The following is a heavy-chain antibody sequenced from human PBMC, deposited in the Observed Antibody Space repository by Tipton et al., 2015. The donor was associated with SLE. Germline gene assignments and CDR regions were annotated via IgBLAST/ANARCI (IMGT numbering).Heavy chain of an antibody. CDR2: IYTSGST. D-gene: IGHD4-11*01. V-gene: IGHV4-61*02. CDR3: AREATVTHFDY. CDR1: GGSISSGSYY. J-gene: IGHJ4*02. Sequence: TLSLTCTVSGGSISSGSYYWSWIRQPAGKGLEWIGRIYTSGSTNYNPSLKSRVTISVDTSKNQFSLKLSSVTAADTAVYYCAREATVTHFDYWGQGTLVTVSS.